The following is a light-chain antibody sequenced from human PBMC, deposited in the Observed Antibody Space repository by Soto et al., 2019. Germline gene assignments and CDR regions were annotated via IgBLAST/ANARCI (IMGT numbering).Light chain of an antibody. J-gene: IGKJ1*01. V-gene: IGKV1-39*01. CDR3: QQSYSSPQT. CDR1: QSIRSY. Sequence: DIQMTQSPSSLSASVGDRVTITCRSSQSIRSYLNWYQQKLGRAPKLLIYTASNLRTGVPSRFSGSGSGTDFTLTISSLQPEDFATYYCQQSYSSPQTFGLGTKVEIK. CDR2: TAS.